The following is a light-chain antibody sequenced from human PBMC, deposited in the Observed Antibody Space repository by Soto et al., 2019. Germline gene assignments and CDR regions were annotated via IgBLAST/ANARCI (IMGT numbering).Light chain of an antibody. CDR3: SSYAGSSNV. CDR2: EVN. J-gene: IGLJ1*01. V-gene: IGLV2-8*01. CDR1: SSDVGGYNY. Sequence: QSALPQPPSASGSPRQSVAISCTGTSSDVGGYNYVSWYQQHPGKAPKLMIYEVNKRPSGVPDRFSGSKSGNTASLTVSGLQAEDEADYYCSSYAGSSNVFGTGTKVTVL.